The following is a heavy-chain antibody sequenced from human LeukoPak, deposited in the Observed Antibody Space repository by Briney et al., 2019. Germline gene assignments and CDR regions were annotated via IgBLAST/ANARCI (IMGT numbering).Heavy chain of an antibody. D-gene: IGHD3-10*01. CDR3: ASWTRYYGSGSYTYYFDY. CDR2: IIPIFGTA. CDR1: GGTFISYA. V-gene: IGHV1-69*13. Sequence: ASVKVSCKASGGTFISYAISWVRQAPGQGLEWMGGIIPIFGTANYAQKFQGRVTITADESTSTAYMELSSLRSEDTAVYYCASWTRYYGSGSYTYYFDYWGQGTLVTVSS. J-gene: IGHJ4*02.